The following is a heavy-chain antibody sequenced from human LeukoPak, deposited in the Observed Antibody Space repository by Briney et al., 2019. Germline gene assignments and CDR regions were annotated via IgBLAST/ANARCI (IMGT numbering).Heavy chain of an antibody. CDR3: ARTIVGATFFDY. D-gene: IGHD1-26*01. J-gene: IGHJ4*02. CDR2: IYHSGST. V-gene: IGHV4-4*02. CDR1: GGSISSSNW. Sequence: SETLSLTCAVSGGSISSSNWWSGVRRPPGKGREGIGEIYHSGSTNYNPSLKSRVTISVDKSKNQFSLKLSSVTAADTAVYYCARTIVGATFFDYWGQGTLVTVSS.